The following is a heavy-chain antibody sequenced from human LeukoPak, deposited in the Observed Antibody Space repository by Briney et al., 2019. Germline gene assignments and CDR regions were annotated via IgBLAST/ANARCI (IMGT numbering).Heavy chain of an antibody. J-gene: IGHJ3*02. D-gene: IGHD5-24*01. CDR2: ISSSSSTM. CDR3: ARDPRDDYNSRIFDI. Sequence: GGSLRLSCAASGFTFSSYWMSWVRQAPGKGLEWVSYISSSSSTMYYADSVKGRFTISRDNAKNSLYLQMNSLRAEDTAVYYCARDPRDDYNSRIFDIWGLGTMVTVSS. V-gene: IGHV3-48*01. CDR1: GFTFSSYW.